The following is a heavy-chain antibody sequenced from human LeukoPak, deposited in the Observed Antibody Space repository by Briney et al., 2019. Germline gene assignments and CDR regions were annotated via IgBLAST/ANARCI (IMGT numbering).Heavy chain of an antibody. J-gene: IGHJ4*02. CDR1: GGXINSYY. V-gene: IGHV4-59*01. D-gene: IGHD3-16*01. Sequence: PSETLSLTCTVSGGXINSYYCSWIRQPPGRGLEWIGIIYYSGSTIYNPSLKSRVTISVDTSKNQFSLNLRSVTAADTAVYYCARIDYATFDCWGPGTLVTVSS. CDR2: IYYSGST. CDR3: ARIDYATFDC.